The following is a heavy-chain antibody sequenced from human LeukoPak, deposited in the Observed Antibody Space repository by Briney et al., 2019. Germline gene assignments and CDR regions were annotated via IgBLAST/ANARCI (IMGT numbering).Heavy chain of an antibody. Sequence: GGSLRLSCAASGFTFSSYSMNWVRQAPGKGLEWVSTISPTGDDTFYADSAKGRFTISRDNSKNTLFLQMSSLRAEDTAVYYCAKDYGGDPFDFWGQGTLVTVSS. CDR1: GFTFSSYS. CDR2: ISPTGDDT. V-gene: IGHV3-23*01. D-gene: IGHD4-23*01. J-gene: IGHJ4*02. CDR3: AKDYGGDPFDF.